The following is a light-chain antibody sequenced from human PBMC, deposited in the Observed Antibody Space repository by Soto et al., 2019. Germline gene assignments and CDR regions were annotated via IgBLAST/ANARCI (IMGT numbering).Light chain of an antibody. J-gene: IGLJ2*01. CDR2: SNN. CDR3: AAWDDSLNGVV. CDR1: SSNIGSNT. Sequence: QSVLTQPPSASGTPGQRVTISCSGSSSNIGSNTVNWYQQLPGTAPKLLIYSNNQRPSGVPDRFSGSKSGTSASLAISGLQSEDEVHYYCAAWDDSLNGVVFGGGTKVTVL. V-gene: IGLV1-44*01.